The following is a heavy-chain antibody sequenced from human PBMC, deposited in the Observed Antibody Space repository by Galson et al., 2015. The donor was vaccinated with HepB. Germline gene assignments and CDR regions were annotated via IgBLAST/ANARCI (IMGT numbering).Heavy chain of an antibody. D-gene: IGHD1-26*01. CDR3: AKARVGATYDAFDI. V-gene: IGHV3-21*05. CDR2: ISSSSSYI. CDR1: GFTFSSYS. Sequence: SLRLSCAASGFTFSSYSMNWVRQAPGKGLEWVSCISSSSSYIYYGDSVKGRFTISRDNAKNSLYLQMNSLRAEDTAVYYCAKARVGATYDAFDIWGQGTMVTVSP. J-gene: IGHJ3*02.